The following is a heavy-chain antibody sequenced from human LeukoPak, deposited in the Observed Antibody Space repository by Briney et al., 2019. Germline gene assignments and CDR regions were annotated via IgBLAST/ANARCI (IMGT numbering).Heavy chain of an antibody. D-gene: IGHD2-2*01. CDR3: ARAPDFLGYCSSTSCYALGWFDP. V-gene: IGHV4-34*01. CDR2: INHSGST. Sequence: PETLSLTCAVYGGSFSGYYWSWIRQPPGKGLEWIGEINHSGSTNYNPPLKRRVTISVDTSKNQFYLKLSSVTAADPAVYYCARAPDFLGYCSSTSCYALGWFDPWGQGTLVTVSS. CDR1: GGSFSGYY. J-gene: IGHJ5*02.